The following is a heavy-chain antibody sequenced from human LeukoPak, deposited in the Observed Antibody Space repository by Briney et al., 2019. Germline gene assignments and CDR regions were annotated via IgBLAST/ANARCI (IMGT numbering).Heavy chain of an antibody. D-gene: IGHD4-17*01. CDR3: TRMTTGHDN. V-gene: IGHV4-34*01. Sequence: PSETLSLTCAVSGVSFDDYYWAWVRQTPGKGLEWIGEINHSGYTNDSPSLKSRVTLSIDTSRKQFSLNLRSVTVADAGTYYCTRMTTGHDNWGQGTLVTVSS. CDR2: INHSGYT. J-gene: IGHJ4*02. CDR1: GVSFDDYY.